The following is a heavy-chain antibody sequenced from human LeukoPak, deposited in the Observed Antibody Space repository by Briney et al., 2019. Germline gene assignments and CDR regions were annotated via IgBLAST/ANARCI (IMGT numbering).Heavy chain of an antibody. CDR3: ARTSGERDNWFDP. V-gene: IGHV3-23*01. Sequence: GGSLRLSCAASGFTFSSYAMSWVRQAPGKGLECVSAISGSGGSTYYADSVRGRFTISRDNAKNSLHLQMNSLRAEDTAIYYCARTSGERDNWFDPWGQGTLVTVSS. J-gene: IGHJ5*02. D-gene: IGHD4-17*01. CDR1: GFTFSSYA. CDR2: ISGSGGST.